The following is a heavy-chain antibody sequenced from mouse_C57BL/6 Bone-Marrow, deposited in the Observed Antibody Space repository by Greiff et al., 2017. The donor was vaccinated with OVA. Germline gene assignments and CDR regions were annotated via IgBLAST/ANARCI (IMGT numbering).Heavy chain of an antibody. CDR1: GFTFSDYG. Sequence: DVMLVESGGGLVKPGGSLKLSCAASGFTFSDYGMHWVRQAPEKGLEWVAYISSGSSTIYYADTVKGRFTISRDNAKNTLFLQMTSLRSEDTAMYYCTRREGYYCAMDYWGQGTSVTVSS. D-gene: IGHD2-3*01. CDR2: ISSGSSTI. V-gene: IGHV5-17*01. CDR3: TRREGYYCAMDY. J-gene: IGHJ4*01.